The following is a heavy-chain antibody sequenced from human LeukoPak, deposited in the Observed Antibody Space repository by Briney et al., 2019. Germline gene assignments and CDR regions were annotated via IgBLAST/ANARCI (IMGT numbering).Heavy chain of an antibody. Sequence: SETLSLTCAVYGGSFSGYYWSWIRQPPGKGLEWIGEINHSGSTNYNPSLKSRVTISVDTSKNQFSLKLSSVTAADTAVYYCARNGSMRVRGVIYYYYYYMDVWGKGTTVTVSS. CDR2: INHSGST. CDR3: ARNGSMRVRGVIYYYYYYMDV. V-gene: IGHV4-34*01. J-gene: IGHJ6*03. CDR1: GGSFSGYY. D-gene: IGHD3-10*01.